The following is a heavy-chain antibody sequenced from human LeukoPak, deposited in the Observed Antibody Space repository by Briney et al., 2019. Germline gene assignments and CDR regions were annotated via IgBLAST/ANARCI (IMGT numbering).Heavy chain of an antibody. V-gene: IGHV4-61*08. D-gene: IGHD6-13*01. CDR1: GGSINSGGYS. CDR2: IYYSGST. Sequence: SETLSLTCAVSGGSINSGGYSWSWIRQPPGKGLEWIGYIYYSGSTNYNPSLKSRVTISVDTSKNQFSLKLSSVTAADTAVYYCARPLQQLGDAFDIWGQGTMVTVSS. CDR3: ARPLQQLGDAFDI. J-gene: IGHJ3*02.